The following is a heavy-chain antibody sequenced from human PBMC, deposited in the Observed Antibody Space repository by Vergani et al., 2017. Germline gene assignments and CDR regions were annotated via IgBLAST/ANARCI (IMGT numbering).Heavy chain of an antibody. V-gene: IGHV3-23*04. CDR3: AKEGRLWFGELLYYYYGMDV. Sequence: VQLVESGGGVVQPGRSLRLSCAASGFTFSSYAMSWVRQAPGKGLEWVSAISGSGGSTYYADSVKGRFTISRDNSKNTLYLQMNSLRAEDTAVYYCAKEGRLWFGELLYYYYGMDVWGQGTTVTVSS. CDR1: GFTFSSYA. CDR2: ISGSGGST. D-gene: IGHD3-10*01. J-gene: IGHJ6*02.